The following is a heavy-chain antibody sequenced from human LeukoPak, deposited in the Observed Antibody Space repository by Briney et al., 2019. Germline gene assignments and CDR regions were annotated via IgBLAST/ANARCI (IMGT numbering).Heavy chain of an antibody. J-gene: IGHJ4*02. CDR1: GYTFTNYH. V-gene: IGHV1-2*06. CDR2: IYPSSGGT. Sequence: ASVKVSCKASGYTFTNYHMHWVRQAPGQGLEWMGRIYPSSGGTNYAQKFQGRITLTTDTSINTAYMELSRLRFDDTAVYYCARELPFEDWGQGTLVTVSS. D-gene: IGHD2-15*01. CDR3: ARELPFED.